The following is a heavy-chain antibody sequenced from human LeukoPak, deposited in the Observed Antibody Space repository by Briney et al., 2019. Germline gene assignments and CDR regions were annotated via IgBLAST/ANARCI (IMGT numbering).Heavy chain of an antibody. CDR2: INHSGST. Sequence: SETLSLTCAAYGGSFSGYYWSWIRQPPGKGLEWIGEINHSGSTNYNPSLKSRVTISVDTSKNQFSLKLSSVTAADTAVYYCARVRGNIVVVVAAPYYFDYWGQGTLVTVSS. V-gene: IGHV4-34*01. CDR1: GGSFSGYY. CDR3: ARVRGNIVVVVAAPYYFDY. D-gene: IGHD2-15*01. J-gene: IGHJ4*02.